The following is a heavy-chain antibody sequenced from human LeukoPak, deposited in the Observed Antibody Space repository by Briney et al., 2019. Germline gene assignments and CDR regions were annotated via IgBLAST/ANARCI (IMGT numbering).Heavy chain of an antibody. V-gene: IGHV1-18*01. CDR2: ISAYNGNT. Sequence: GASVKVSCKASGYTFTSYGISWVRQAPGQGLEWMGWISAYNGNTNYAQKLQGRVTMTTDTSTSTAYMELRSLRSDDTAVYYCARDPLRTYYYDSSGVGYWGQGTLGTVSS. D-gene: IGHD3-22*01. J-gene: IGHJ4*02. CDR3: ARDPLRTYYYDSSGVGY. CDR1: GYTFTSYG.